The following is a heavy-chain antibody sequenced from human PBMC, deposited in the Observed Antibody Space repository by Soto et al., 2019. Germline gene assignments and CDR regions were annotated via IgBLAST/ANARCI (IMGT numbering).Heavy chain of an antibody. D-gene: IGHD3-22*01. J-gene: IGHJ6*02. CDR2: IYPGDSDT. V-gene: IGHV5-51*01. Sequence: PGESLKISCKGSGYSFTSYWIGWVRQMPGKGLEWMGIIYPGDSDTRYSPSFQGQVTISADKSISTAYLQWSSLKASDTAMYYRARQGYASSGYYYNYYYGMDVWGQGTMVTVSS. CDR1: GYSFTSYW. CDR3: ARQGYASSGYYYNYYYGMDV.